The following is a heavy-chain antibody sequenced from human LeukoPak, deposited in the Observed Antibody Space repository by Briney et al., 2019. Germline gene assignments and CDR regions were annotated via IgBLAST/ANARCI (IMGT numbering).Heavy chain of an antibody. Sequence: SSETLSLTCTVSGGSISSYSWSWIRQPPGRGLEWIGYMYYSGNTNYNPSLKSRVAISVDTSKNQFSLKLSSVTAADTAVYYCARASGSGWYADYWGQGTLVTVSS. CDR2: MYYSGNT. CDR3: ARASGSGWYADY. CDR1: GGSISSYS. J-gene: IGHJ4*02. D-gene: IGHD6-19*01. V-gene: IGHV4-59*01.